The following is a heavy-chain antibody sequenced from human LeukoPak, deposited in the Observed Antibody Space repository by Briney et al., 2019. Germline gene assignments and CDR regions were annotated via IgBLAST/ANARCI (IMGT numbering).Heavy chain of an antibody. CDR3: ARIVYSHYLDY. Sequence: ASVKVSSKDSGYTFTAYYLHWVREAPGQGLEWMGWINPNSGGTNYAQTFQGRVTMTRDTSITTAYLELSRLRSDDTVVYYCARIVYSHYLDYWGQGTLVTVSS. D-gene: IGHD5/OR15-5a*01. CDR1: GYTFTAYY. V-gene: IGHV1-2*02. CDR2: INPNSGGT. J-gene: IGHJ4*02.